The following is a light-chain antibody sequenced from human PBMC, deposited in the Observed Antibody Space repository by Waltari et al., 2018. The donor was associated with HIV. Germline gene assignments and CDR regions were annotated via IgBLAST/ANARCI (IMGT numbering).Light chain of an antibody. J-gene: IGLJ3*02. CDR1: SSDVGGYNY. Sequence: QSALTQPASVSGSPGQSITISCTGTSSDVGGYNYVSWYQRHPGKAPKLILYDVSNRPVWVSIRCSVSNSGNRASLTISGLQAEDEADYYCSSYTSSSTRVFGGGTTVTVL. V-gene: IGLV2-14*03. CDR3: SSYTSSSTRV. CDR2: DVS.